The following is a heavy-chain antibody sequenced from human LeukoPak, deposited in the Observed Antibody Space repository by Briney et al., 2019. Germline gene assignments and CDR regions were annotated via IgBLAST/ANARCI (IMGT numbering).Heavy chain of an antibody. Sequence: GGSLRLSCAASGFTFSSYSMNWVRQAPGKGLEWVSVISGSVGSTYYADSVKGRFTISRDNSKNTLYLQMNSLRAEDTAVYYCASRYGAYFDYWGQGTLVTVSS. CDR1: GFTFSSYS. V-gene: IGHV3-23*01. CDR3: ASRYGAYFDY. J-gene: IGHJ4*02. D-gene: IGHD4-17*01. CDR2: ISGSVGST.